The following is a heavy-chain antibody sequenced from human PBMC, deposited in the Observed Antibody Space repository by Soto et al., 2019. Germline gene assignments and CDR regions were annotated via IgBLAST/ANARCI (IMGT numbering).Heavy chain of an antibody. J-gene: IGHJ5*02. CDR3: ARDSLVATISGWFDP. V-gene: IGHV4-4*02. CDR1: GGSISSSNW. D-gene: IGHD5-12*01. CDR2: IFHSGTA. Sequence: QVQLQESGPGLVKPSGTLSLICAVSGGSISSSNWWSWVRQPPGKGLEWIGEIFHSGTANYNPSLKRRVTISVDKSKNQFSLRLGSVTAADTAVYYCARDSLVATISGWFDPWGQGTLVTVSS.